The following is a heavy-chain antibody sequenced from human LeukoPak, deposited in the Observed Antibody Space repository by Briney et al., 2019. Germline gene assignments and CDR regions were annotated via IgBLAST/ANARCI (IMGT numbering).Heavy chain of an antibody. V-gene: IGHV1-8*01. D-gene: IGHD3-22*01. CDR1: GYTFTSYD. J-gene: IGHJ4*02. CDR3: ARLTYYYDSSGYYFDY. Sequence: ASVKVSCKASGYTFTSYDINWVRQATGQGLEWMGWMDPNSGNTGYAQKFQGGVTMTRNTSISTAYMELSSLRSEDTAVYYCARLTYYYDSSGYYFDYWGQGTLVTVSS. CDR2: MDPNSGNT.